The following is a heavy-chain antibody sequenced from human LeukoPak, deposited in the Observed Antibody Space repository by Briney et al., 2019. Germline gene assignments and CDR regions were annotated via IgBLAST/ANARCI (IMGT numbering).Heavy chain of an antibody. D-gene: IGHD1-26*01. Sequence: GESLKISCKASGYSFTSFWIGWVRQMPGKGLEWMGIIYPADSETRYSPSFQGQVTISADKSVGTTYLQWSSLKASDTAVYYCARPPGPWPSARWEYWGQGTLVTVSS. CDR3: ARPPGPWPSARWEY. CDR2: IYPADSET. CDR1: GYSFTSFW. J-gene: IGHJ4*02. V-gene: IGHV5-51*01.